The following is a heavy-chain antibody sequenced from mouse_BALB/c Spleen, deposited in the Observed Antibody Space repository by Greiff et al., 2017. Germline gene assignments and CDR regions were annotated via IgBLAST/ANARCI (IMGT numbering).Heavy chain of an antibody. D-gene: IGHD3-1*01. CDR3: TRERGYYFDY. Sequence: DVKLQESGGGLVKPGGSLKLSCAASGFTFSSYTMSWVRQTPEKRLEWVATISSGGSYTYYPDSVKGRFTISRDNAKNTLYLQMSSLKSEDTAMYYCTRERGYYFDYWGQGTTLTVSS. CDR2: ISSGGSYT. V-gene: IGHV5-6-4*01. CDR1: GFTFSSYT. J-gene: IGHJ2*01.